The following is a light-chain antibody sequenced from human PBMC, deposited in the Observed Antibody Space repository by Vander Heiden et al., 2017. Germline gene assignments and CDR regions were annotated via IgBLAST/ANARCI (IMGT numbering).Light chain of an antibody. CDR3: QQYYSTPLT. Sequence: DIVMTQSPDSLAGSLGERATINCKSSQSVLYSSNNKYYLAWYQQKLGQPPKLLIYWASTRESGVPDRFSGSGSGTDFTLTISSLQAEDVAVYYCQQYYSTPLTFGGGTKVEIK. J-gene: IGKJ4*01. CDR2: WAS. V-gene: IGKV4-1*01. CDR1: QSVLYSSNNKYY.